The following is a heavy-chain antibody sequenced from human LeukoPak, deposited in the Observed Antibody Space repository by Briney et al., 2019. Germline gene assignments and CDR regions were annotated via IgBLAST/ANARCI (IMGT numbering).Heavy chain of an antibody. Sequence: SETLSLTCAVYGGSFSGYYWSWIRQPPGKGLEWIGEINHSGSTNYNPSLKSRVTISVDTSENQFSLKLSSVTAADTAVYYCARAIAARPRLRYSSSPFDYWGQGTLVTVSS. D-gene: IGHD6-6*01. V-gene: IGHV4-34*01. CDR2: INHSGST. CDR3: ARAIAARPRLRYSSSPFDY. J-gene: IGHJ4*02. CDR1: GGSFSGYY.